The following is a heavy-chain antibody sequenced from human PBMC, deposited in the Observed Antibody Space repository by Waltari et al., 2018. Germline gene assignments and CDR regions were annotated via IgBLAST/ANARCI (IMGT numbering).Heavy chain of an antibody. CDR3: ARPSYCGGDCYHFDY. V-gene: IGHV1-18*01. J-gene: IGHJ4*02. Sequence: QVQLVQSGAEVKKPGASVKVSCKDSGYTFTSYGISWVRQAPGQGLEWMGWISAYNGNTNYAQKLQGRVTMTTDTSTSTAYMELRSLRSDDTAVYYCARPSYCGGDCYHFDYWGQGTLVTVSS. D-gene: IGHD2-21*01. CDR2: ISAYNGNT. CDR1: GYTFTSYG.